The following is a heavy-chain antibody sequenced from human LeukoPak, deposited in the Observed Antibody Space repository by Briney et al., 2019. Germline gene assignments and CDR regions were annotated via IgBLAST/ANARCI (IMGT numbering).Heavy chain of an antibody. CDR1: GGSISGYY. CDR3: VRDTNWGFDQ. J-gene: IGHJ4*02. CDR2: IRSDSSMT. D-gene: IGHD7-27*01. V-gene: IGHV3-11*06. Sequence: LSLTCTVSGGSISGYYWSWIRQPPGKGLEWLSNIRSDSSMTTYADTVRGRFTVSRDNDRNELYLQMNSLRDEDTAIYYCVRDTNWGFDQWGQGTLVTISS.